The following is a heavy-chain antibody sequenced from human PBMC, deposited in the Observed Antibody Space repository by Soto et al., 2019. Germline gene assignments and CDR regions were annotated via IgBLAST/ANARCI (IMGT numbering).Heavy chain of an antibody. CDR1: GFIFSAYS. Sequence: GGSLRLSCAGSGFIFSAYSMNWVRQAPGKGLEWVSYISSSSSTIYYADSVKGRFTISRDNAKNSLYLQMNSLRAEDTAVYYCARHPERIAQIGWFDPWGQGTLVTVSS. CDR2: ISSSSSTI. D-gene: IGHD6-13*01. V-gene: IGHV3-48*01. CDR3: ARHPERIAQIGWFDP. J-gene: IGHJ5*02.